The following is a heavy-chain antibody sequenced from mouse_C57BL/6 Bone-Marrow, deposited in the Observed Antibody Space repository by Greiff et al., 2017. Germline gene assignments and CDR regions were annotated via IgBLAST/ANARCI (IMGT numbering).Heavy chain of an antibody. J-gene: IGHJ4*01. Sequence: QVQLQQSGAELVRPGTSVKVSCKASGYAFTNYLIEWVKQRPGQGLEWIGVINPGSGGTNYNEKFKGKATLTADKSSSTAYMQLSSLTSEDSAVYFCARWRIYDGYYYALDYWGQGTSVTVSS. CDR1: GYAFTNYL. D-gene: IGHD2-3*01. V-gene: IGHV1-54*01. CDR3: ARWRIYDGYYYALDY. CDR2: INPGSGGT.